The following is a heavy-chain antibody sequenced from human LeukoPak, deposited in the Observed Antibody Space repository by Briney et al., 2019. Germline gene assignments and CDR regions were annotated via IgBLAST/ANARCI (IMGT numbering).Heavy chain of an antibody. V-gene: IGHV3-64*01. CDR3: ARASSGYYLLPLDY. Sequence: GGSLRLSCTASGFTFGDYAMSWVRQAPGKGLEYVSAISSNGGSTFYANSVKGRFTISRDNSKNTLYLQMGSLRAEDMAVYYCARASSGYYLLPLDYWGQGTLVTVSS. CDR1: GFTFGDYA. D-gene: IGHD3-22*01. J-gene: IGHJ4*02. CDR2: ISSNGGST.